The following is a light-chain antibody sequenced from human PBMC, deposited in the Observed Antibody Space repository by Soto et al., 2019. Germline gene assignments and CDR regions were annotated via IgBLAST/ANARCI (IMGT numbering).Light chain of an antibody. V-gene: IGKV1-8*01. Sequence: AIRMTQSPSSLSASTGDRVTITCRASQGISSYLAWYQQKPGKAPKLLIYAASTLQSGVPSRFSGSGSETDFPLTISCLQSEDFATYYCQQYYSYHQTFGQGTKVDIK. CDR3: QQYYSYHQT. CDR2: AAS. J-gene: IGKJ1*01. CDR1: QGISSY.